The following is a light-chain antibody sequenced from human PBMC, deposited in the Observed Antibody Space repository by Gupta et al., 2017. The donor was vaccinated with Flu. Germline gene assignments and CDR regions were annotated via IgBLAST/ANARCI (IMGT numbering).Light chain of an antibody. CDR3: QSYDSSLSTPYV. J-gene: IGLJ1*01. CDR1: NIGAGYD. CDR2: GNN. V-gene: IGLV1-40*01. Sequence: NIGAGYDVHWYQQLPGTAPKLLIYGNNNRPSGVPDRFSGSNSGTSASLAITGLQAEDGADYYCQSYDSSLSTPYVFGTGTKVTVL.